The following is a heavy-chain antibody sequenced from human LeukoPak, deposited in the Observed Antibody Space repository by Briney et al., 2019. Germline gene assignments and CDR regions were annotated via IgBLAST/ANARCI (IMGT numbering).Heavy chain of an antibody. CDR2: INSDGSST. D-gene: IGHD4-23*01. CDR1: GFIFSNYG. J-gene: IGHJ4*02. Sequence: GGSLRLSCAASGFIFSNYGMHRVRQAPGKGLVWVSRINSDGSSTSYADSVKGRFTISRDNAKNTLYLQMNSLRAEDTAVYYCARGRLRWVPTYFDYWGQGTLVTVSS. V-gene: IGHV3-74*01. CDR3: ARGRLRWVPTYFDY.